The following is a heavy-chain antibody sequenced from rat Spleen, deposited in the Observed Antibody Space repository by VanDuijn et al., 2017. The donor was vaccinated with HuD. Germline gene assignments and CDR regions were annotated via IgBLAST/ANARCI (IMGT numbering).Heavy chain of an antibody. D-gene: IGHD1-1*01. CDR3: ASDVYEVTFAY. V-gene: IGHV5S13*01. CDR2: ISSSGGNT. Sequence: EVQLVKSGGGLVQPGRSLKLSCAASGFTFSRYWMYWVRQAPTKGLEWVASISSSGGNTYYRGSVKGRFTISRDNAEETVYLQMNSLRSEDTATYYCASDVYEVTFAYWGQGTLVTVSS. CDR1: GFTFSRYW. J-gene: IGHJ3*01.